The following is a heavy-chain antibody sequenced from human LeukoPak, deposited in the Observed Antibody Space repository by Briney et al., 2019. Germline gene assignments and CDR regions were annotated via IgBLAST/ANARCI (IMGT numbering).Heavy chain of an antibody. CDR1: GFTFSSYS. CDR2: ISSSSSTI. J-gene: IGHJ4*02. V-gene: IGHV3-48*02. Sequence: GGSLRLSCAASGFTFSSYSMNWVRQAPGKGLEWVSYISSSSSTIYYADSVKGRFTISRDNAKNSLYLQMNSLRDEDTAVYYCARDRSYYGSGTSDYWRQGTLVTVSS. D-gene: IGHD3-10*01. CDR3: ARDRSYYGSGTSDY.